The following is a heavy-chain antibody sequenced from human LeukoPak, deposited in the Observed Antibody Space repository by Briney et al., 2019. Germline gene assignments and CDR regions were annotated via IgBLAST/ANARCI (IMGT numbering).Heavy chain of an antibody. V-gene: IGHV3-21*01. J-gene: IGHJ6*02. D-gene: IGHD6-13*01. CDR2: ISSSSSYI. CDR1: GFTFSSYS. Sequence: PEGSLRLSCAASGFTFSSYSMNWVRQAPGKGLEWVSSISSSSSYIYYADSVEGRFTISRDNAKNSLYLQMNSLRAEDTAVYYCARDESDSSSWYGSYYGMDVWGQGTTVTVSS. CDR3: ARDESDSSSWYGSYYGMDV.